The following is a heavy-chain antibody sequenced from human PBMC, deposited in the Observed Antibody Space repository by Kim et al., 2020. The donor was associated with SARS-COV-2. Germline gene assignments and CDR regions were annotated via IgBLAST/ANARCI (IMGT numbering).Heavy chain of an antibody. Sequence: ASVKVSCKASGYTFTSYAMNWVRQAPGQGLEWMGWINTNTGNPTYAQGFTGRFVFSLDTSVSTPYLQISSLKAEDTAVYYCASYSPSGWHEDWGQGTLVTVSS. CDR2: INTNTGNP. V-gene: IGHV7-4-1*02. CDR1: GYTFTSYA. J-gene: IGHJ4*02. D-gene: IGHD6-19*01. CDR3: ASYSPSGWHED.